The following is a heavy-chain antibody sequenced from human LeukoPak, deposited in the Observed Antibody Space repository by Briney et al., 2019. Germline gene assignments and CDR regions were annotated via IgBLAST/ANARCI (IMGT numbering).Heavy chain of an antibody. CDR2: ISPTGSTT. D-gene: IGHD6-6*01. CDR1: GFSFSGHW. CDR3: ARGPNSNWSGLDF. J-gene: IGHJ4*02. Sequence: RSGGSLRLSCTASGFSFSGHWMHWARQLPGKGLVWVSRISPTGSTTSYADSVKGRFTVSRDNAKNTLYLQVNNLRAEDTAVYYCARGPNSNWSGLDFWGQGTLLTVSS. V-gene: IGHV3-74*01.